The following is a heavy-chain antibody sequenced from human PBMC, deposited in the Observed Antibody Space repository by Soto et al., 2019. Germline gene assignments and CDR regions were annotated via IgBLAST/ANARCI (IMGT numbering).Heavy chain of an antibody. D-gene: IGHD6-13*01. J-gene: IGHJ6*02. CDR3: AKPAKAGTPHYGMNV. CDR2: ISGSGGNT. CDR1: GFTFSSYA. V-gene: IGHV3-23*01. Sequence: GGSLRLSCAASGFTFSSYAMSWVRQAPGKGLEWVSAISGSGGNTYYADSVKGRFTISRDNSKNTLYLQMNSLGAEDTAVYYCAKPAKAGTPHYGMNVWGQGNTVTVSS.